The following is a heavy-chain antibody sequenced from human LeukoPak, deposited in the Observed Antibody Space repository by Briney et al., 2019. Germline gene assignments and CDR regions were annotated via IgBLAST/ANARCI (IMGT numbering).Heavy chain of an antibody. J-gene: IGHJ4*02. D-gene: IGHD2-2*01. CDR3: ARGDVVVPAAIPFDY. V-gene: IGHV1-18*01. CDR2: ISAHNGNT. CDR1: GYTFTCYG. Sequence: ASVKVSCKASGYTFTCYGISWVRQAPGQGLEWMGWISAHNGNTNYAQKLQGRVTMTTDTSTSTAYMELRSLRSDDTAVYYCARGDVVVPAAIPFDYWGQGTLVTVSS.